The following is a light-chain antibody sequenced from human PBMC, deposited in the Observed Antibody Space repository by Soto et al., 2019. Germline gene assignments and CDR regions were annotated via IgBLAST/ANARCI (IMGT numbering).Light chain of an antibody. CDR3: QQYNSYSAS. CDR2: AAS. Sequence: DIQRTQSPSSLSASVGDRVTITCRASQSISSYLNWYQQKPGKAPKLLIYAASSLQSGVPSRFSGSGSGTEFTLTISSLQPDDFATYYCQQYNSYSASFGQGTKVDIK. V-gene: IGKV1-39*01. J-gene: IGKJ1*01. CDR1: QSISSY.